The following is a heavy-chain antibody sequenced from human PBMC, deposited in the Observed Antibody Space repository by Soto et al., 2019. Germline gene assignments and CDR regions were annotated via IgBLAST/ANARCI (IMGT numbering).Heavy chain of an antibody. CDR3: AHIPNYYQYDWFDP. CDR2: IYWDDDK. CDR1: GFSLTTRGVG. V-gene: IGHV2-5*02. Sequence: QITLKESGPTLVKPTQTLTLTCTFSGFSLTTRGVGVGWIRQPPGKALECLALIYWDDDKRYSPSLQSRLSTXKXPXKHQVVLTMTNVDPVDTATYYCAHIPNYYQYDWFDPWGQGTLVSVSS. D-gene: IGHD3-16*01. J-gene: IGHJ5*02.